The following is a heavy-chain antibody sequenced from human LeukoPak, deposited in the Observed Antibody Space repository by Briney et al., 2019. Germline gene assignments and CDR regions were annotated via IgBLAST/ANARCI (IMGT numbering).Heavy chain of an antibody. CDR3: ARGRLPCSGGSCYSSRYYYGMDV. CDR2: MNPNSCNT. V-gene: IGHV1-8*01. D-gene: IGHD2-15*01. Sequence: ASVKVSCKASGYTFTSYDINWVRQATGQGLEWMGWMNPNSCNTGYAQKFQGRVTMTSKTSISTAYLELSSLRSEATAVYYCARGRLPCSGGSCYSSRYYYGMDVWGQGTTVTVSS. CDR1: GYTFTSYD. J-gene: IGHJ6*02.